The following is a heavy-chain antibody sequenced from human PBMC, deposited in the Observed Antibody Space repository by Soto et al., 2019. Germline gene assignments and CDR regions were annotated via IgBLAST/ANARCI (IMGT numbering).Heavy chain of an antibody. Sequence: CIRQPPGKGLEWIGYIYYTGSTNYNPSLKTRVAISMDTSKNQFSLNLSSVTAADTAVYYCAGAPNWAYFDFWGQGTPDT. J-gene: IGHJ4*02. CDR2: IYYTGST. V-gene: IGHV4-59*01. D-gene: IGHD7-27*01. CDR3: AGAPNWAYFDF.